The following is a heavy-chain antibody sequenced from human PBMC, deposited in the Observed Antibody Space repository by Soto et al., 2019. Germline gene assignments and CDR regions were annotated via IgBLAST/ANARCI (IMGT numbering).Heavy chain of an antibody. D-gene: IGHD3-3*01. CDR2: IYYSGST. J-gene: IGHJ5*02. CDR1: GGSISSYY. CDR3: ARSGLHSSLYYDFWSGYPTSLPFDP. Sequence: SETLSLTCTVSGGSISSYYWSWIRQPPGKGLEWIGYIYYSGSTNYNPSLKSRVTISVDTSKNQFSLKLSSVTAADTAVYYCARSGLHSSLYYDFWSGYPTSLPFDPWGQGTLVTVSS. V-gene: IGHV4-59*01.